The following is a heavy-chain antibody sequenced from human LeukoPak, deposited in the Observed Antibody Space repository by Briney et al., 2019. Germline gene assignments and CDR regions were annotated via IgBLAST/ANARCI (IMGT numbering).Heavy chain of an antibody. V-gene: IGHV3-30*03. Sequence: GGSLRLSCAASGFTFSSHGMHWVRQAPGKGLEWVTFISYDGSNKYYADSVKGRLTISRDNSKNTLYLQMNSLRAEDTAVYYCAREGPRGNSQFDYWGQGTLVTVSS. CDR3: AREGPRGNSQFDY. CDR2: ISYDGSNK. J-gene: IGHJ4*02. D-gene: IGHD2/OR15-2a*01. CDR1: GFTFSSHG.